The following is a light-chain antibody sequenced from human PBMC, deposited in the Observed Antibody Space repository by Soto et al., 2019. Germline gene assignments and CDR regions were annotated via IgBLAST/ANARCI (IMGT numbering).Light chain of an antibody. CDR3: QQYGSSPYT. V-gene: IGKV3-20*01. CDR2: GAS. Sequence: EIVLTQSPGTLSLSPGERATLSCRASQSVSSSYLAWYQQKPGQAPRLLIYGASSRATGIPDRFSGSGSGTDFTLTISRLGPEDFAVYYCQQYGSSPYTFGQGTKLVIK. CDR1: QSVSSSY. J-gene: IGKJ2*01.